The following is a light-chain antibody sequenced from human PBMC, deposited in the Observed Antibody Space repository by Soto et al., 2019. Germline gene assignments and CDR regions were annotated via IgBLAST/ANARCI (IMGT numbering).Light chain of an antibody. CDR2: GAS. V-gene: IGKV3-15*01. J-gene: IGKJ4*01. CDR3: QQYNNWTLT. Sequence: EIVMTQSPATLSVSPGERATLSCRASQSVSGNLAWYQQKPGQPPRLLIYGASTRATGIPARFSGSGSGTECTLTISSLQSEDFAVYYCQQYNNWTLTFGGGTTLEIK. CDR1: QSVSGN.